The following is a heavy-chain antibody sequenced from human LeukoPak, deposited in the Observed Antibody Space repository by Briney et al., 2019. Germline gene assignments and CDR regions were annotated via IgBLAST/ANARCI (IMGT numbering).Heavy chain of an antibody. J-gene: IGHJ5*02. CDR3: ARDRAAAGTFGFDP. CDR2: IYYSGGT. Sequence: PSETLSLTCAVYGGSFSGYYWSWIRQPPGKGLEWIGYIYYSGGTNYNPSLKSRVTISVATSKNQFSLKLSSVTAADTAVYYCARDRAAAGTFGFDPWGQGTLVTVSS. V-gene: IGHV4-59*01. CDR1: GGSFSGYY. D-gene: IGHD6-13*01.